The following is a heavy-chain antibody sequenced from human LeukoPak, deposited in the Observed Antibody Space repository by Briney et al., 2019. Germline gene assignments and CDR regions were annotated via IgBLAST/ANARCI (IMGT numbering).Heavy chain of an antibody. J-gene: IGHJ4*02. CDR1: GFTFSSYA. CDR3: AKSETYCGGDCYLYYFDY. CDR2: ISGSGGST. V-gene: IGHV3-23*01. D-gene: IGHD2-21*02. Sequence: GGPLRLSCAASGFTFSSYAMSWVRQAPGKGLEWVSAISGSGGSTYYADSVKGRFTISSDNSKNTLYLQMNSLGAEDTAVYYCAKSETYCGGDCYLYYFDYWGQGTLVTVSS.